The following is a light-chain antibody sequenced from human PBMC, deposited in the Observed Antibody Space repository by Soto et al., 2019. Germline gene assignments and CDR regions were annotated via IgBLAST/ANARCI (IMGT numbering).Light chain of an antibody. Sequence: DIGLTQSPGTLSLSPGQRATLSCRASQSVSSNYLAWYQQRPGQAPRLLIYGASTRATGIPDRFSGSGSGTDFTLTISRLEPEDFAVYYCQQYGSLSWTFGQGTKVEIK. CDR1: QSVSSNY. CDR3: QQYGSLSWT. V-gene: IGKV3-20*01. J-gene: IGKJ1*01. CDR2: GAS.